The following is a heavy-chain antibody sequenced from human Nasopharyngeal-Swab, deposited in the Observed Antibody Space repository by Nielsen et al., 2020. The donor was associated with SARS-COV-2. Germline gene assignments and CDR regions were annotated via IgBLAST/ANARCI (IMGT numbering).Heavy chain of an antibody. V-gene: IGHV1-69*01. CDR3: ARAITYYYDGSGSPSYGLDV. J-gene: IGHJ6*02. CDR2: LIPVFGTT. Sequence: WVRQAPGQGLEWVGGLIPVFGTTHYSQKFQDRLRVTADASTDTAYMELSSLRSDDTAVYYCARAITYYYDGSGSPSYGLDVWGQGTTVTV. D-gene: IGHD3-22*01.